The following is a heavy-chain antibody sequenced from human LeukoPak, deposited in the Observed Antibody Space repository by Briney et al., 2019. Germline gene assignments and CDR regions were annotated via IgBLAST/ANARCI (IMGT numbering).Heavy chain of an antibody. CDR1: GYTFTSYG. CDR3: ARYVGVTFLFDY. CDR2: ISAYNGNT. Sequence: ASVKVSCKASGYTFTSYGISRVRQAPGQGLEWMGWISAYNGNTNYAQKLQGRVTMTTDTSTSTAYMELSRLRSDDTAVYYCARYVGVTFLFDYWGQGTLVTVSS. J-gene: IGHJ4*02. V-gene: IGHV1-18*01. D-gene: IGHD3-10*01.